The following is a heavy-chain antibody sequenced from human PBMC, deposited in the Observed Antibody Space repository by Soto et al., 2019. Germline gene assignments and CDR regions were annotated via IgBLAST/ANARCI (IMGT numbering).Heavy chain of an antibody. Sequence: GASVKVSCKVSGYTLTELSMHWLRQAPGKGLEWMGGFDPEDGETIHAQKFQGRVTMTEDTSTDTAYMELSSLRSEDTAVYYCATVMEPLAALAGLFDYWGQGTLVTVSS. D-gene: IGHD6-19*01. CDR1: GYTLTELS. V-gene: IGHV1-24*01. CDR3: ATVMEPLAALAGLFDY. CDR2: FDPEDGET. J-gene: IGHJ4*02.